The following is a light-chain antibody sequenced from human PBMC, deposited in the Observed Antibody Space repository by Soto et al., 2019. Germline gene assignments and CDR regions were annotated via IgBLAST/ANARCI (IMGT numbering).Light chain of an antibody. J-gene: IGKJ2*01. V-gene: IGKV1-39*01. Sequence: DIQMTQSPSTLSASLGDRVTITCRASRAISDWLAWYQQRPGKAPKLLIYAASSLQSGVPSRFSGSGSGTDFTLTISSLQPEDFATYYCQQSYSTPPYTFGQGTKLEIK. CDR3: QQSYSTPPYT. CDR2: AAS. CDR1: RAISDW.